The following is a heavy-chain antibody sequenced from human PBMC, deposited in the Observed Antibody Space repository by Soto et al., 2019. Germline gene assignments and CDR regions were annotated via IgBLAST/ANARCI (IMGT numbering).Heavy chain of an antibody. D-gene: IGHD3-22*01. Sequence: TLSLTCTVSGGSLSSGGYYWSWIRQHPGKGLEWIGYIYYSGSTYYNPSLKSRVTISVDTSKNQSSLKLSSVTAADTAVYYCHNYYDLKRASDIRGQGTMVTVSS. J-gene: IGHJ3*02. CDR1: GGSLSSGGYY. V-gene: IGHV4-31*03. CDR2: IYYSGST. CDR3: HNYYDLKRASDI.